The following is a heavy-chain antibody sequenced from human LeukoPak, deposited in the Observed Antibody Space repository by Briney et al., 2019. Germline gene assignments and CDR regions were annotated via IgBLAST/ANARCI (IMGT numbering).Heavy chain of an antibody. Sequence: GASVKVSCEASGYTFTSYVMHWVRQAPGQRLEWMGWINAGNGNTKYSQKFQGRVTITRDTSASTAYMELSSLRSEDTAVYFCARSVLYSYGYHWGQGTLVTVSS. D-gene: IGHD5-18*01. V-gene: IGHV1-3*01. CDR2: INAGNGNT. CDR1: GYTFTSYV. CDR3: ARSVLYSYGYH. J-gene: IGHJ5*02.